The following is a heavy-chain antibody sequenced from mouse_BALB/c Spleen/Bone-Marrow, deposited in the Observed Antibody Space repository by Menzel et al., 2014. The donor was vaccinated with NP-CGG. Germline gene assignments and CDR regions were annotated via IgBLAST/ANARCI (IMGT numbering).Heavy chain of an antibody. CDR1: GYTFTTYP. CDR3: ARGGGFAY. J-gene: IGHJ3*01. CDR2: FHPYNDDT. V-gene: IGHV1-47*01. Sequence: VQLVESGAELVKPGASVKMSCKAFGYTFTTYPIEWMKQNHGKSLEWVGNFHPYNDDTKYNKKFKDKAKLTVEKSSTTVFLELSRLTSEDSAVYFCARGGGFAYWGQGTLVTVSA.